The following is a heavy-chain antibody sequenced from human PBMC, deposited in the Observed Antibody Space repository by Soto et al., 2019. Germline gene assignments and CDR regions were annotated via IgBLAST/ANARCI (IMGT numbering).Heavy chain of an antibody. D-gene: IGHD6-19*01. CDR2: IYYSGSI. V-gene: IGHV4-59*08. CDR1: GGSISSYY. Sequence: QVQLQESGPGLVKPSETLSLTCTVSGGSISSYYWSWIRQPPGKGLEWIGYIYYSGSINYNPSLKSRVTISVDTSKNQFSLMLTSVTAADTAVYYCARYRSEGQCLVPVSFAFDSWGQGTMVTVSS. J-gene: IGHJ3*02. CDR3: ARYRSEGQCLVPVSFAFDS.